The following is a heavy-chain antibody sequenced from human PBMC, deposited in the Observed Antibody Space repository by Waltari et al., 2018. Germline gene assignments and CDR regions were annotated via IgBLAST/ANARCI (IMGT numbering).Heavy chain of an antibody. CDR3: VRSQLVLDY. Sequence: EVQLVESGGGLVQPGGSLRLFCAASGCTFSGYWMSWVRQAPGKGLEWVANIKQDGSEEYYVDSVRGRFTISRDNAKNSLYLKMSSLRPEDTAVYFCVRSQLVLDYWGQGTLVTVSS. CDR2: IKQDGSEE. J-gene: IGHJ4*02. D-gene: IGHD6-13*01. CDR1: GCTFSGYW. V-gene: IGHV3-7*01.